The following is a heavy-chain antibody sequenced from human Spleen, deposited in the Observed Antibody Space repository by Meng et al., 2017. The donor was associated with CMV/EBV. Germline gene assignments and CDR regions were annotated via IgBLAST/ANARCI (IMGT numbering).Heavy chain of an antibody. J-gene: IGHJ6*02. D-gene: IGHD3-10*01. CDR2: ISAYNGNT. V-gene: IGHV1-18*01. CDR3: ARVYRSRFGELSTYYYYGMDV. CDR1: GYTFTSYG. Sequence: ASVKVSCKASGYTFTSYGISWVRQAPGQGLEWMGWISAYNGNTNYAQKLQGRVTMTTDTSTSTAYMELRSLRSDDTAVYYCARVYRSRFGELSTYYYYGMDVWGQGTTVTVSS.